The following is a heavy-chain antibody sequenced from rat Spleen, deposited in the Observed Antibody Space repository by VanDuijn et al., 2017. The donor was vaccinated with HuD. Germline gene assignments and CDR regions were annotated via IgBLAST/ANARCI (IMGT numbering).Heavy chain of an antibody. Sequence: EVQLLESDGGLVQPGRSLKLSCAASGFTFSDYYMAWVRQVPTKGLEWVATISSDGRRNYYRESVKGRFTISRDNAKSSLYLQMDSLRSEDTATYYCTTRPYYSSLNWFPYWGQGTLVTVSS. D-gene: IGHD1-2*01. CDR1: GFTFSDYY. V-gene: IGHV5-29*01. CDR3: TTRPYYSSLNWFPY. J-gene: IGHJ3*01. CDR2: ISSDGRRN.